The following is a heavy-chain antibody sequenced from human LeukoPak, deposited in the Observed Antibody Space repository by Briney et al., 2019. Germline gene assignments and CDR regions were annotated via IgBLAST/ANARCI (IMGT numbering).Heavy chain of an antibody. D-gene: IGHD6-6*01. Sequence: SETLSLTCTVSGGSISSYYWSWIRQPPGKGLEWIGYIYYSGNTNYNPSLKSRVTISADTSKNQFSLKLSSVTAADTAVYYCAREGSSSDTHFDYWGQGTLVTVSS. CDR3: AREGSSSDTHFDY. V-gene: IGHV4-59*01. CDR2: IYYSGNT. J-gene: IGHJ4*02. CDR1: GGSISSYY.